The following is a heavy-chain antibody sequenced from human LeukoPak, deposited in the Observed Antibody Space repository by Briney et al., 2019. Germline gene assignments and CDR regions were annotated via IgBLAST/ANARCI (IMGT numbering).Heavy chain of an antibody. CDR1: GFTFRTYR. J-gene: IGHJ4*02. CDR3: AADCSSTSCLGY. D-gene: IGHD2-2*01. V-gene: IGHV3-21*01. CDR2: ISTTSAYL. Sequence: GGSLRLSCAASGFTFRTYRMNWLRQAPGKGLEWVSSISTTSAYLKYADSVKGRFTVSRDNAKNSFYLQMNSLRAEDTAVYYCAADCSSTSCLGYWGLGTLVTVSS.